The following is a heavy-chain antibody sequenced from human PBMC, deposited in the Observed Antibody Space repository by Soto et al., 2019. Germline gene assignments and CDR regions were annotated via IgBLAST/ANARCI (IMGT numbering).Heavy chain of an antibody. Sequence: GGSLRLSCAASGFTFSSYAMHWVRHSPGKGLEWVAFISYDGSNKFYADSVKSRFTISRDNSKNTLYLQMNSLRAGDTAVYYCARKGQGYYYYGMDVWGQGTTVTVSS. CDR2: ISYDGSNK. CDR3: ARKGQGYYYYGMDV. CDR1: GFTFSSYA. V-gene: IGHV3-30*04. J-gene: IGHJ6*02.